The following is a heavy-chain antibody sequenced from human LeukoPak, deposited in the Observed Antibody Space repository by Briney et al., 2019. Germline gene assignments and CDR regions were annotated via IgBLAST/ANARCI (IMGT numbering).Heavy chain of an antibody. D-gene: IGHD5-24*01. V-gene: IGHV3-30-3*01. CDR1: GFTFSRYA. CDR3: ARDLDLGVTRWLEPEFDY. Sequence: GRSLRLSCAASGFTFSRYAVHWVRQAPGKGLEWVAVISSDGNLIFYADSLKGRFTISRDDSRSTLYLQMNSLRVEDTALYYCARDLDLGVTRWLEPEFDYWGQGTLVTVSS. J-gene: IGHJ4*02. CDR2: ISSDGNLI.